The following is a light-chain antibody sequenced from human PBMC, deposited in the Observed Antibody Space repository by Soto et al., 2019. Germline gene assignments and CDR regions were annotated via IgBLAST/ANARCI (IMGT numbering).Light chain of an antibody. CDR1: QDIRHY. CDR3: PLSADYTIP. V-gene: IGKV1-33*01. Sequence: RRSLSPSSLSSSVGDRVTLTCQANQDIRHYLNWYQKKPGKAPKILIYDASSLETGVPPRFSGIGSGTYFNFTICRLQTEDIATYECPLSADYTIPFCQRARPAIK. J-gene: IGKJ5*01. CDR2: DAS.